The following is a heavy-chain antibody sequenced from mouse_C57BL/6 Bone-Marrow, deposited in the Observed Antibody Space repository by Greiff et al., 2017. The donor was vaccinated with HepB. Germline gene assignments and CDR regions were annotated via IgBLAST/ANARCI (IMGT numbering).Heavy chain of an antibody. Sequence: QVQLQQSGAELVKPGASVKLSCKASGYTFTSYWMHWVKQRPGQGLEWIGMIHPNSGSTNYNEKFKSKATLTVDKSSSTAYRQLSSLTSEDSAVYYCARLGITRVVALRYFDVWGTGTTVTVSS. J-gene: IGHJ1*03. CDR3: ARLGITRVVALRYFDV. D-gene: IGHD1-1*01. V-gene: IGHV1-64*01. CDR2: IHPNSGST. CDR1: GYTFTSYW.